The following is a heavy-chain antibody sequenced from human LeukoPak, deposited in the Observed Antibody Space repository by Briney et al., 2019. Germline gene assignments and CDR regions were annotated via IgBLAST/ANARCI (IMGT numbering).Heavy chain of an antibody. CDR2: ISYIGST. CDR1: GGSISNYY. J-gene: IGHJ5*02. CDR3: ARGGYCSSTSCYSTIAAPFDP. D-gene: IGHD2-2*02. V-gene: IGHV4-59*01. Sequence: SETLSLTCTVSGGSISNYYWSWIRQPPGKGLERIGYISYIGSTKYNPSLKSRVTISEDTSKKQFSLKLSSVTAADTAVYYCARGGYCSSTSCYSTIAAPFDPWGQGTLVTVSS.